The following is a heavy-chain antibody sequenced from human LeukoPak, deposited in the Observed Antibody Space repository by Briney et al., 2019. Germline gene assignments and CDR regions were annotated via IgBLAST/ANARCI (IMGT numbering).Heavy chain of an antibody. CDR2: IWYDGGKK. CDR3: VRYCNGGSCYRAAFDV. J-gene: IGHJ3*01. Sequence: GGSLRLSCAASGFTFSDYGMYWVRQAPGKGLEWVALIWYDGGKKYYTDSVRGRFSISRDNSKNTLYLQMNSLRAEDTAVYYCVRYCNGGSCYRAAFDVWGPGTTVTVSS. V-gene: IGHV3-33*01. CDR1: GFTFSDYG. D-gene: IGHD2-15*01.